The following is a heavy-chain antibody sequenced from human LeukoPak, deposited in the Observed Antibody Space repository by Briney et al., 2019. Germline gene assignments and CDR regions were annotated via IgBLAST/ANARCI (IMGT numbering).Heavy chain of an antibody. CDR1: GGSISSYY. CDR2: IYYSGST. CDR3: ARRVPNYYYGMDV. Sequence: SEILSLTCTVSGGSISSYYWSWIRQPPGKGLEWIGYIYYSGSTNYNPSLKSRVTISVDTSKNQFSLKLSSVTAADTAVYYCARRVPNYYYGMDVWGQGTTVTVSS. J-gene: IGHJ6*02. V-gene: IGHV4-59*08. D-gene: IGHD6-6*01.